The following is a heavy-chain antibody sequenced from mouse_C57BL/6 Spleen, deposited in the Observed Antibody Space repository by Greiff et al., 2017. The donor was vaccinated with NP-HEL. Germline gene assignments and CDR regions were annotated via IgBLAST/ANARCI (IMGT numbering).Heavy chain of an antibody. J-gene: IGHJ2*01. CDR1: GYTFTDYE. V-gene: IGHV1-15*01. D-gene: IGHD1-1*01. CDR3: TKGLRYYFDY. CDR2: IDPETGGT. Sequence: VQLQQSGAELVRPGASVTLSCKASGYTFTDYEMHWVKQTPVHGLEWIGAIDPETGGTAYNQKFKGKAILTADKSSSTAYMELRSLTSEDSAVYYCTKGLRYYFDYGGQGTTLTVSS.